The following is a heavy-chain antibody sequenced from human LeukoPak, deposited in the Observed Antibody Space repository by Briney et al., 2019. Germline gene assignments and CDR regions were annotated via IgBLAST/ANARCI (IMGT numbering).Heavy chain of an antibody. V-gene: IGHV1-69*05. Sequence: GASVKVSCKASGYTFTSYGISWVRQAPGQGLEWMGGIIPIFGTANYAQKFQGRVTITTDESMSTAYMELSSLRSEDTAVYYCARDLHGDYVFDYWGQGTLVTVSS. CDR2: IIPIFGTA. CDR1: GYTFTSYG. D-gene: IGHD4-17*01. CDR3: ARDLHGDYVFDY. J-gene: IGHJ4*02.